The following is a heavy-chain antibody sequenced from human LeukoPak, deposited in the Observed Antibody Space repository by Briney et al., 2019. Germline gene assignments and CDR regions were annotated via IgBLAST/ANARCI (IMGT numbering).Heavy chain of an antibody. CDR3: ARGRDYASGAKYFGY. Sequence: GGSLRLSCEVSGFTFSRNWMHWVRQAPGKGLVWVSRISDDGSRTGYADSVEGRVTISRDNAKNTLYLQMNSLRVEDTAVYYCARGRDYASGAKYFGYWGQGSLVTVSS. J-gene: IGHJ4*02. V-gene: IGHV3-74*01. CDR1: GFTFSRNW. D-gene: IGHD2-2*01. CDR2: ISDDGSRT.